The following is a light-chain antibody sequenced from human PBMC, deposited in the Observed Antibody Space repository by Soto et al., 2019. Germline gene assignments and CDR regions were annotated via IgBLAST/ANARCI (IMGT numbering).Light chain of an antibody. Sequence: EIVLTQSPGTLSLSPGERATLSCRASQSVSSSYLAWYQQKPGQAPRLLIYGASNKATGIPDRFSGRGSGTDFTLTISRLEPEDFAVYYCQQYGRSSLTFGGGTKVEIK. J-gene: IGKJ4*01. CDR1: QSVSSSY. V-gene: IGKV3-20*01. CDR2: GAS. CDR3: QQYGRSSLT.